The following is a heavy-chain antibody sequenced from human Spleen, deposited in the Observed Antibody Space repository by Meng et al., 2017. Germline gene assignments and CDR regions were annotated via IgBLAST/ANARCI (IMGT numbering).Heavy chain of an antibody. D-gene: IGHD3-22*01. CDR1: GFTFSSFE. V-gene: IGHV3-48*03. J-gene: IGHJ4*02. CDR2: INSNGDIT. Sequence: GGSLKISCEASGFTFSSFEMNWVRQAPGKGLEWISYINSNGDITYYADSVRGRFTFYRDNSKNSLYLHMNSLGVDDTAIYCCARDGSYFDSSGPQPEFWGQGTLVTVSS. CDR3: ARDGSYFDSSGPQPEF.